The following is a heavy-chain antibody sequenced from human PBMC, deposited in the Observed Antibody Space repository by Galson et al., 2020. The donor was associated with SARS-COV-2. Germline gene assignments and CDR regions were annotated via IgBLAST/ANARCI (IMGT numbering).Heavy chain of an antibody. CDR2: FDPEDGET. V-gene: IGHV1-24*01. J-gene: IGHJ6*02. Sequence: SVKVSCKVSGYTLTELSMHWVRQAPGKGLEWMGGFDPEDGETIYAQKFQGRVTMTEDTSTDTAYMELSSLRSEDTAVYYCATGIVRYFDQSDYYYGMDVWGQGTTVTVSS. CDR3: ATGIVRYFDQSDYYYGMDV. CDR1: GYTLTELS. D-gene: IGHD3-9*01.